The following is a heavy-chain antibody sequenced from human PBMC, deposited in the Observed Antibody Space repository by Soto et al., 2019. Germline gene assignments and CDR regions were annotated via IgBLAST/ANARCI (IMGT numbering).Heavy chain of an antibody. J-gene: IGHJ4*02. D-gene: IGHD6-19*01. CDR2: ISYDGSNK. CDR3: ARVQPVAGTTHGGIDY. CDR1: GFPFSSYA. V-gene: IGHV3-30-3*01. Sequence: GALRLSCAASGFPFSSYAMHWVRQAPGKGLEWVALISYDGSNKYYADSVKGRFTISRDNSKNALYLQVDSLRAEDTAVYHCARVQPVAGTTHGGIDYWGQGTLVTVSS.